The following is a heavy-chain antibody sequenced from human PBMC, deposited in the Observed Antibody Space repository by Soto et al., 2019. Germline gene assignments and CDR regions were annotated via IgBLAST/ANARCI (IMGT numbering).Heavy chain of an antibody. D-gene: IGHD3-10*01. CDR2: INYNGRT. J-gene: IGHJ5*02. V-gene: IGHV4-59*01. Sequence: SETLSLTCTVSSGSISSFYWSWIRQPPGKGLEWIGHINYNGRTDYNPSLKSRVTISVETSKNQFSLKLSSVTAADTAVYYCARYGSASSQGWFDPWGQGTRVTVSS. CDR1: SGSISSFY. CDR3: ARYGSASSQGWFDP.